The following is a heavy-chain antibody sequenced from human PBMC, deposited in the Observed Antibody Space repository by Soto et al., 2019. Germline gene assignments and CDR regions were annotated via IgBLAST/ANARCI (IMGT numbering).Heavy chain of an antibody. D-gene: IGHD5-12*01. Sequence: PSETLSLTCGVYGGSFSGYYWSWIRQPPGKGLEWIGEINHSATTNYNPSLKSRATISVDTSKNQFSLKLSSVTAADTAVYYCAAGGGLPRYYWGQGTLVTVSS. V-gene: IGHV4-34*01. J-gene: IGHJ4*02. CDR1: GGSFSGYY. CDR2: INHSATT. CDR3: AAGGGLPRYY.